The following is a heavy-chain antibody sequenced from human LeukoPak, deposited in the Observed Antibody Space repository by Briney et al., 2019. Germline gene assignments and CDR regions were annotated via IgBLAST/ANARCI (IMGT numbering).Heavy chain of an antibody. CDR1: GGTFSSYA. CDR3: ARTVDTAMVNHIDY. J-gene: IGHJ4*02. D-gene: IGHD5-18*01. Sequence: ASVKVSCKASGGTFSSYAISWVRQAPGQGLEWMGWISAYNGNTNYAQKLQGRVTMTTDTSTSTAYMELRSLRSDDTAVYYCARTVDTAMVNHIDYWGQGTLVTVSS. CDR2: ISAYNGNT. V-gene: IGHV1-18*01.